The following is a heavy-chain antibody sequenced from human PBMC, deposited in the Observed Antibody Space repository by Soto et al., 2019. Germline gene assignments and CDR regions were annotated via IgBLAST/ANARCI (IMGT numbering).Heavy chain of an antibody. Sequence: QVQLVQSGAEVKKPGASVKVSCKASGYTFTSYGISWVRQAPGQGLEWMGWISNYNGDTNYAQKLQGRVTMTTDTSTSTAYMELRSLKSDDSAGYYCTRGGQLFAGNYFDYWGQGTLVTVSS. CDR2: ISNYNGDT. CDR1: GYTFTSYG. J-gene: IGHJ4*02. V-gene: IGHV1-18*01. CDR3: TRGGQLFAGNYFDY. D-gene: IGHD3-10*02.